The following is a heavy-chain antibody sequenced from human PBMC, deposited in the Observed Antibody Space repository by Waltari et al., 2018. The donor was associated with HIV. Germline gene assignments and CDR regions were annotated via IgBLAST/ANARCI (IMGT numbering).Heavy chain of an antibody. CDR3: ARGPTSSSWPYNYYYYYGMDV. Sequence: QVQLQQWGAGLLKPSETLSLTCAVYGGSFSGYYWSWIRQPPGKGLEWIGEINHSGSTNYNPSLKSRVTISVDTSKNQFSLKLSSVTAADTAVYYCARGPTSSSWPYNYYYYYGMDVWGQGTTVTVSS. V-gene: IGHV4-34*01. CDR2: INHSGST. D-gene: IGHD6-13*01. CDR1: GGSFSGYY. J-gene: IGHJ6*02.